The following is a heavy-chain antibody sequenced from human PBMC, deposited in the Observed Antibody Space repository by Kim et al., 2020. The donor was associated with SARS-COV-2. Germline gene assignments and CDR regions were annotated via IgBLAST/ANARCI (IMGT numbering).Heavy chain of an antibody. CDR3: ARDRRYDFWSGYYTYYYYG. D-gene: IGHD3-3*01. Sequence: SETLSLTCTVSGGSISSYYWSWIRQPPGKVLEWIGYIYYSGSTNYNPSLKSRVTISVDTSKNQFSLKLSSVTAADTAVYYCARDRRYDFWSGYYTYYYYG. CDR2: IYYSGST. J-gene: IGHJ6*01. V-gene: IGHV4-59*01. CDR1: GGSISSYY.